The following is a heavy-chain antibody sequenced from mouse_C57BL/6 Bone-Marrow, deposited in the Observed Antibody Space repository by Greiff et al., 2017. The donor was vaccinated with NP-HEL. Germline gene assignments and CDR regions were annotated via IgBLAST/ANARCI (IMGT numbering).Heavy chain of an antibody. J-gene: IGHJ1*03. CDR2: IDPENGDT. CDR3: TTAHFFEV. Sequence: VQLQQSGAELVRPGASVKLSCTASGFNIKDDYMHWVKQRPEQGLEWIGWIDPENGDTEYASKFQGKATITADTSSNTAYLQLSSLTSEDTAVYYCTTAHFFEVWGTGTTVTVSS. CDR1: GFNIKDDY. V-gene: IGHV14-4*01.